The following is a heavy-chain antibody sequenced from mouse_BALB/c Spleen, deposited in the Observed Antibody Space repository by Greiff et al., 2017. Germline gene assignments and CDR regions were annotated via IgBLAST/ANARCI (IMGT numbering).Heavy chain of an antibody. CDR3: ARDFDYAMDY. V-gene: IGHV2-2*01. CDR2: IWSGGST. D-gene: IGHD2-4*01. Sequence: QVQLKESGPGLVQPSQSLSITCTVSGFSLTSYGVHWVRQSPGKGLEWLGVIWSGGSTDYNAAFISRLSISKDNSKSQVFFKMNSLQTDDTARYYCARDFDYAMDYWGQGTSVTVSS. CDR1: GFSLTSYG. J-gene: IGHJ4*01.